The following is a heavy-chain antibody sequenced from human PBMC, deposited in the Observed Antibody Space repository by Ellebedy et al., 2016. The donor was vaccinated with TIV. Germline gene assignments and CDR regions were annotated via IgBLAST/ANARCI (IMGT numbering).Heavy chain of an antibody. CDR2: IYYSGET. J-gene: IGHJ4*01. Sequence: MPSETLSLTCTVSGDSISRGGYYWGWIRQHPGKGLEWIGSIYYSGETFYNPSLKSRATVSSEKSMNRFSLRLTSVTAADTAVYYWARLRVGASMPTDYWGPGTLVTVSS. V-gene: IGHV4-31*03. D-gene: IGHD1-26*01. CDR1: GDSISRGGYY. CDR3: ARLRVGASMPTDY.